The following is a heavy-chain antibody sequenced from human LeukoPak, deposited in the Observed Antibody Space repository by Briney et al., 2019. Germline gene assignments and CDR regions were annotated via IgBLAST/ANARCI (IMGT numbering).Heavy chain of an antibody. CDR1: GYTFTSYG. Sequence: ASVKVSCKASGYTFTSYGISWVRQAPGQGLEWMGWISAYSGNTNYAQKLQGRVTMTTDTSTSTAYMELRSLRSDDTAVYYCARGTTPVDTAFVPVDYWGQGTLVTVSS. J-gene: IGHJ4*02. V-gene: IGHV1-18*01. CDR2: ISAYSGNT. D-gene: IGHD5-18*01. CDR3: ARGTTPVDTAFVPVDY.